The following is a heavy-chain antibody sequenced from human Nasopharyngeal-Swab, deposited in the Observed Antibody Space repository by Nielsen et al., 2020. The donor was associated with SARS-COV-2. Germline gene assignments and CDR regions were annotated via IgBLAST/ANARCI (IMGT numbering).Heavy chain of an antibody. CDR2: INADGSRT. D-gene: IGHD3-22*01. J-gene: IGHJ4*02. CDR3: TRLTYYYDGSSGG. V-gene: IGHV3-74*01. Sequence: GEALKISCVASGFTFGNYLMHLVRQVPGKGLVWVSHINADGSRTTYADSVKGRFTISRDNAKNTLYLQMNNLRAEDTAVYYCTRLTYYYDGSSGGWGQGTLVTVSS. CDR1: GFTFGNYL.